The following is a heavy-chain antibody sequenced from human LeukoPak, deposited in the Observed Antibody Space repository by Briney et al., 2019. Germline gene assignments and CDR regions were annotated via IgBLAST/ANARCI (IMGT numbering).Heavy chain of an antibody. CDR1: GFTFDDYA. CDR3: AKDRTGYKHDAFDI. CDR2: ISGSGGST. D-gene: IGHD3/OR15-3a*01. J-gene: IGHJ3*02. Sequence: GGSLRLSCAASGFTFDDYAMHWVRQAPGKGLEWVSAISGSGGSTYYADSVKGRFTISRDNSKNTLYLQMNSLRAEDTAVYYCAKDRTGYKHDAFDIWGQGTMVTVSS. V-gene: IGHV3-23*01.